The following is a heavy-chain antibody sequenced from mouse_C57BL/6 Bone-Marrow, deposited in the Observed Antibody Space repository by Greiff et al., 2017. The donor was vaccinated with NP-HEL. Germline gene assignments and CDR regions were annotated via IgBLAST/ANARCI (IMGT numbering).Heavy chain of an antibody. V-gene: IGHV5-9-1*02. CDR2: ISSGGDYI. Sequence: EVMLVESGEGLVKPGGSLKLSCAASGFTFRSYAMSWVRQTPEKRLEWVAYISSGGDYIYYADTVKGRFTISRDNARNTLYLQMSSLKSEDTAMYYCTRAYYGYAMDYWGQGTSVTVSS. D-gene: IGHD1-1*01. CDR3: TRAYYGYAMDY. CDR1: GFTFRSYA. J-gene: IGHJ4*01.